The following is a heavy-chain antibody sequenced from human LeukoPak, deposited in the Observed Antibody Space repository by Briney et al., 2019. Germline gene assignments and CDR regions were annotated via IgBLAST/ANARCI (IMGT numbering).Heavy chain of an antibody. Sequence: SQTLSLTCTVSGGSISRGDYYWNWIRQHPGKGLEWIGYIYYSGSTNYNPSLKSRVTISVDTSKNQFSLKLSSVTAADTAVYYCARDSVGYGDYLDYWGQGTLVTVSS. CDR3: ARDSVGYGDYLDY. V-gene: IGHV4-61*08. J-gene: IGHJ4*02. CDR2: IYYSGST. D-gene: IGHD4-17*01. CDR1: GGSISRGDYY.